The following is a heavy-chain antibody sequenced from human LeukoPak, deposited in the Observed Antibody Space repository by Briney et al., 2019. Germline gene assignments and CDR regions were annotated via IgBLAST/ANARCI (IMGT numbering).Heavy chain of an antibody. CDR2: VIPIFGTA. CDR1: GGTFSTYA. J-gene: IGHJ4*02. CDR3: AREYCSTTICFGRGGFDY. Sequence: SVKVPCKASGGTFSTYAISWVRQAPGQGLEWMGGVIPIFGTANYAQNLQGRVTITTDESTSTAYMELSSLRSEDTAVYYCAREYCSTTICFGRGGFDYWGQGTLVTVSS. D-gene: IGHD2-2*01. V-gene: IGHV1-69*05.